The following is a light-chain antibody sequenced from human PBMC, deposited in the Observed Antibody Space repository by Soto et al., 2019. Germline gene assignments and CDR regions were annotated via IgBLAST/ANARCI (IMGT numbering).Light chain of an antibody. CDR3: QQRSNWTLT. Sequence: EIVLTQSPATQSLSPGERATLSCRASQSVSSYLAWYQQKPGQAPRLLIYDASNRATGIPARFSGSGSGTDFTLTISSLEPEYFAVYYCQQRSNWTLTFGGGTKVEIK. CDR2: DAS. J-gene: IGKJ4*01. CDR1: QSVSSY. V-gene: IGKV3-11*01.